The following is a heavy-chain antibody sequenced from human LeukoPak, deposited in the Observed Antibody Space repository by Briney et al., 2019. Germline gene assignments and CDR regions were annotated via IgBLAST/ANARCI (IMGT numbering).Heavy chain of an antibody. CDR2: ISWNSGSI. CDR3: AKDREYSGYDSGDFDY. CDR1: GFTFDDYA. J-gene: IGHJ4*02. D-gene: IGHD5-12*01. Sequence: GGSLRLSCAASGFTFDDYAMHWVRQAPGKGLEWVSGISWNSGSIGYADSVKGRFTISRDNAKNSLYLQMNSLRAEDTALYYCAKDREYSGYDSGDFDYWGQGTLVTVSS. V-gene: IGHV3-9*01.